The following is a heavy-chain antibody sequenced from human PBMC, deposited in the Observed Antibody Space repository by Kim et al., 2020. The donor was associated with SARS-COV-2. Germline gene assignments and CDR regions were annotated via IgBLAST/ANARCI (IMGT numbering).Heavy chain of an antibody. D-gene: IGHD5-18*01. CDR3: ARGSTAKDYYYYYGMDV. J-gene: IGHJ6*02. V-gene: IGHV1-69*01. Sequence: FQGRVTITADESTSTAYMELSSLRSEDTAVYYCARGSTAKDYYYYYGMDVWGQGTTVTVSS.